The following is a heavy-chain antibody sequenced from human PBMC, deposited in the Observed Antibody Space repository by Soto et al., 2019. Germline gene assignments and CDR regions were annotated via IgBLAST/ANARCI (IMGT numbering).Heavy chain of an antibody. V-gene: IGHV4-31*11. CDR2: IYYSGST. D-gene: IGHD3-10*01. CDR3: ARSRTDYYGSGGIVTYFQH. Sequence: PSESLALTCAVSGGCMRSGGDYWSWIRQHPGKGLEWIGYIYYSGSTYYNPSPKSRVTISVDTSKNQFSLKLSSVTAADTAVYYCARSRTDYYGSGGIVTYFQHWGQGTLVTVSS. CDR1: GGCMRSGGDY. J-gene: IGHJ1*01.